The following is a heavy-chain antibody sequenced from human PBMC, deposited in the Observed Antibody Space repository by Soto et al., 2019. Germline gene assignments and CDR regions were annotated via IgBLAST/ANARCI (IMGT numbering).Heavy chain of an antibody. CDR2: IDANGGRT. J-gene: IGHJ4*02. CDR3: AREIYDSSGYYAPFDY. Sequence: GGSLRLSWAASGLTFSSYAMSWVRQATGEGLHWVSYIDANGGRTFYADSVKGRFTMSRDNSKNSLYLQMNSLRAEDTAVYYCAREIYDSSGYYAPFDYWGQGTLVTVSS. CDR1: GLTFSSYA. D-gene: IGHD3-22*01. V-gene: IGHV3-23*01.